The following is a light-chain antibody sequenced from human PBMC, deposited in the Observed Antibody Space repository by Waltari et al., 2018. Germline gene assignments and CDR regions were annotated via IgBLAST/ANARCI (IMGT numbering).Light chain of an antibody. J-gene: IGLJ1*01. CDR2: KNH. V-gene: IGLV1-47*01. CDR3: AVWEGSLKV. CDR1: TSNVGTNY. Sequence: SVLTQPPSVSGTPGQRVTISCSGSTSNVGTNYVFWYQLLPGAAPRPLIYKNHQRPSGVPARFSGSKSGTSASLAISGLRSEDEGDYYCAVWEGSLKVFGAGTKVTVL.